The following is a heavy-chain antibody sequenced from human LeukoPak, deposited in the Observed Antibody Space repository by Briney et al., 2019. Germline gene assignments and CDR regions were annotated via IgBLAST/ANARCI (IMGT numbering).Heavy chain of an antibody. Sequence: PSETLSLTCTVSGGSVSSGSYYWSWIRQPPGQGLEGIGYIYYSGSTNYNPSLKSRVTISVDTSKNQFSLKLSSVTAADTAVYYCARRVSKYYYDSSGYSHWYFDLWGRGTLVTVSS. CDR3: ARRVSKYYYDSSGYSHWYFDL. J-gene: IGHJ2*01. V-gene: IGHV4-61*01. CDR1: GGSVSSGSYY. CDR2: IYYSGST. D-gene: IGHD3-22*01.